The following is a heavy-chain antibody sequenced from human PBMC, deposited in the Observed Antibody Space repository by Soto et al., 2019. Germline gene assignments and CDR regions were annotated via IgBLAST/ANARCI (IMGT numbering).Heavy chain of an antibody. CDR2: ITDSGTGT. J-gene: IGHJ4*02. V-gene: IGHV3-23*01. CDR3: AKGLINGRWYAED. Sequence: EVHLLESGGGLVHPGVTLRLSCGASGFTFSSCVMTWVRQAPGKGLEWVSCITDSGTGTYYADSVKDRFTISRDNSKNTMYLQMNNLRAEDTGVYYCAKGLINGRWYAEDWGQGTLVTVSS. CDR1: GFTFSSCV. D-gene: IGHD6-13*01.